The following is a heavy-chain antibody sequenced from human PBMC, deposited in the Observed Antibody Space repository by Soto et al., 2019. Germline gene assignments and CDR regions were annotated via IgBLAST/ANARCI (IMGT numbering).Heavy chain of an antibody. D-gene: IGHD7-27*01. CDR3: ARNSRCDLLGASDY. CDR2: ISAYNGNT. J-gene: IGHJ4*02. V-gene: IGHV1-18*04. CDR1: GYTFTGYG. Sequence: QVQLVQSGAEVKKPGASVKVSCKASGYTFTGYGISWVRQAPGQGLEWMGWISAYNGNTNYAQKLQGRVTMTPDTSTITAYMELISLRSDDTAVYYFARNSRCDLLGASDYWGQGTLVTVSS.